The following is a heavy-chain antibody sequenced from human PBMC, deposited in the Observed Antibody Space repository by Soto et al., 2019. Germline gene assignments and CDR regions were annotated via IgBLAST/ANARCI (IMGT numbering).Heavy chain of an antibody. J-gene: IGHJ6*02. Sequence: GKGLEYVSAISSNGGSTYYADSVKGRFTISRDNSKNTLYLQMSSLRAEDTAVYYCVKGSSGITIFGVVISLGGFDYYGMHVWGQGTPVTVSS. CDR3: VKGSSGITIFGVVISLGGFDYYGMHV. V-gene: IGHV3-64D*08. CDR2: ISSNGGST. D-gene: IGHD3-3*01.